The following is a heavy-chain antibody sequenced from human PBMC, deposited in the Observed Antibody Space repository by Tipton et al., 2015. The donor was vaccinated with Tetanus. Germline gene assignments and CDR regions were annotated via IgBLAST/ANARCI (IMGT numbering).Heavy chain of an antibody. J-gene: IGHJ4*02. V-gene: IGHV3-33*01. CDR3: AREADCSGGSCFSGDFDN. CDR2: SWYDGTDK. Sequence: SLRLSCAASGFIFSSYGIRWVRQAPGKGLEWVADSWYDGTDKYYADSVKGRFTISRDNSKNTLYLQMNSLRAEDTAVYYCAREADCSGGSCFSGDFDNWGQGTQVTVSS. D-gene: IGHD2-15*01. CDR1: GFIFSSYG.